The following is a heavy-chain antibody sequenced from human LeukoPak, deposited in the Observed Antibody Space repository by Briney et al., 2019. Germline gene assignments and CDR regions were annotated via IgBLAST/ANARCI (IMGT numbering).Heavy chain of an antibody. CDR3: AKPSGSGVDY. V-gene: IGHV3-30*02. Sequence: GGSLRLSCGASGFVFDDYDMHWVRQAPGKGLEWVAFIRSDGYHTYYTDSVRGRFIITRDNFKNTLYLQMNSLRLEDMAVYYCAKPSGSGVDYWGRGTRVTVSS. CDR2: IRSDGYHT. D-gene: IGHD1-26*01. J-gene: IGHJ4*02. CDR1: GFVFDDYD.